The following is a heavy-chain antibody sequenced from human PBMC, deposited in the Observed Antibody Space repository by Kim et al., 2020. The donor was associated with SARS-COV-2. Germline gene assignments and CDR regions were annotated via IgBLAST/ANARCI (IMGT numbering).Heavy chain of an antibody. CDR1: GFTFSSYG. Sequence: GGSLRLSCAASGFTFSSYGMHWVRQAPGKGLEWVAVISYDGSNKYYADSVKGRFTISRDNSKNTLYLQMNSLRAEDTAVYYCAKAYYSWELLDLLGDYWGQGTLVTVSS. J-gene: IGHJ4*02. CDR2: ISYDGSNK. D-gene: IGHD1-26*01. V-gene: IGHV3-30*18. CDR3: AKAYYSWELLDLLGDY.